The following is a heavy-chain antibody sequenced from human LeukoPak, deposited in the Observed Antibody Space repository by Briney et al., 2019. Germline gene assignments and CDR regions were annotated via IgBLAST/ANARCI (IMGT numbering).Heavy chain of an antibody. D-gene: IGHD2-21*01. J-gene: IGHJ5*02. CDR1: GGSLSSYY. CDR2: IYYSGST. CDR3: ARYSNAVAGARWFDH. V-gene: IGHV4-59*01. Sequence: SETLSLTCTVFGGSLSSYYWSWIRQPPGKELEWIGYIYYSGSTNYNPSLKSRVTISLDTSKNQFSLKLSSVTAADTAVYYCARYSNAVAGARWFDHWGQGTLVTVSS.